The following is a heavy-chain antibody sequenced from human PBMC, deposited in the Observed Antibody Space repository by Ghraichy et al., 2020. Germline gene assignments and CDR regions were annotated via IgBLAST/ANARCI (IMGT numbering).Heavy chain of an antibody. D-gene: IGHD3-16*01. CDR2: IYYSGST. V-gene: IGHV4-31*03. Sequence: SETLSLTCTVSGGSISSGGYYWSWIRQHPGKGLEWIGYIYYSGSTYYNPSLKSRVTISVDTSKNQFSLKLSSVTAADTAVYYCARDLGPGDYFDYWGQGTLVTVSS. CDR3: ARDLGPGDYFDY. CDR1: GGSISSGGYY. J-gene: IGHJ4*02.